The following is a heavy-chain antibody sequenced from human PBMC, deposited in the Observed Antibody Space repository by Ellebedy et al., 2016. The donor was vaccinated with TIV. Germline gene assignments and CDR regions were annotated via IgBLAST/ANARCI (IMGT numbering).Heavy chain of an antibody. CDR2: IYFSGST. D-gene: IGHD2-15*01. CDR3: ASGDCSGGSCYKNDN. CDR1: GGSISSSSYY. V-gene: IGHV4-39*07. Sequence: MPGGSLRLSCTVSGGSISSSSYYWGWIRQPPGKGLEWIGSIYFSGSTNYSPSLKRRVTISVDMSKNQFSLKLSSVTAADTAVYYCASGDCSGGSCYKNDNWGQGTLVTVSS. J-gene: IGHJ4*02.